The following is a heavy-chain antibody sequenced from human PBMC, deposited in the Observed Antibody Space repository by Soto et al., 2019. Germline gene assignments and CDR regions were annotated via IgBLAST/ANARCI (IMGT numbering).Heavy chain of an antibody. V-gene: IGHV3-23*01. CDR2: ISGSGGST. CDR1: GFTFSSYA. Sequence: PVGSLRLSCAVSGFTFSSYAMSWVRQARGKELEWVSAISGSGGSTYYADSVKARFTISRDNSKNTLYMQMNSLRAEDTAVYYCAKDPDSEGFNWFDPWGQGTLVTVSS. CDR3: AKDPDSEGFNWFDP. J-gene: IGHJ5*02.